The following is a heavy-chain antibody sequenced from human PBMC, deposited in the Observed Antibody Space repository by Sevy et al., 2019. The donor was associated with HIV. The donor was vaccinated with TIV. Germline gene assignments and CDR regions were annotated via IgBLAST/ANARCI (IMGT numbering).Heavy chain of an antibody. CDR3: AREGSYDVWSCYSINYYYYGMDV. J-gene: IGHJ6*02. CDR2: IKQDGSEK. V-gene: IGHV3-7*01. D-gene: IGHD3-3*01. Sequence: GGSLRLSCAASGFTFSSYWMSWVRQAPGKGLEWVANIKQDGSEKYYVDSVKGRFTISRDNAKNSLYLQMNSLRAEDMAVYYCAREGSYDVWSCYSINYYYYGMDVWGQGTTVTVSS. CDR1: GFTFSSYW.